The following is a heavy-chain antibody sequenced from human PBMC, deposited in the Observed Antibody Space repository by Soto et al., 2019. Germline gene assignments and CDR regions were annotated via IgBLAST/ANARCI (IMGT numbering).Heavy chain of an antibody. CDR2: INHSGST. V-gene: IGHV4-34*01. CDR3: ARDKITCLFDY. Sequence: QVQLQQWGAGLLKPSETLSLTCAVYGGSFSGYYWTWIRQPPGTGLEWIGAINHSGSTNYNPSLKSRVAISVDTSKNQFSLKLTSVTAADTAVYYCARDKITCLFDYWGQGTLVTVSS. D-gene: IGHD3-10*01. CDR1: GGSFSGYY. J-gene: IGHJ4*02.